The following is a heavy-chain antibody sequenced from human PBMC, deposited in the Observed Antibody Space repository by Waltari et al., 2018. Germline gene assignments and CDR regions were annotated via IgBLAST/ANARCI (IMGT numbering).Heavy chain of an antibody. D-gene: IGHD6-13*01. CDR1: GGSFSGYY. CDR3: ARAGRRAAAGRDYFDY. V-gene: IGHV4-34*01. J-gene: IGHJ4*02. CDR2: INHSGST. Sequence: QVQLQQWGAGLLTPSESLSLTCAVYGGSFSGYYWSWIRQPPGKGLEWIGEINHSGSTNYNPSLKSRVTISVDTSKNQFSRKLSSVTAADTAVYYCARAGRRAAAGRDYFDYWGQGTLVTVSS.